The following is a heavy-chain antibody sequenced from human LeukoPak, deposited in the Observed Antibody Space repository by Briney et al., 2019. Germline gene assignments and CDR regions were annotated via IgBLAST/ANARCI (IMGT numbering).Heavy chain of an antibody. J-gene: IGHJ6*03. D-gene: IGHD2-2*01. CDR1: GFTVSSNY. V-gene: IGHV3-53*01. CDR2: IYSGGST. CDR3: ARSDCSSTSCSSYYYYYMDV. Sequence: PGGSLRLSCAASGFTVSSNYMSWVRQAPGKGLEWVSVIYSGGSTYYADSVKGRFTISRDNSKNTLYLQMNSLRAEDTAVYYCARSDCSSTSCSSYYYYYMDVWGKGTTVTVSS.